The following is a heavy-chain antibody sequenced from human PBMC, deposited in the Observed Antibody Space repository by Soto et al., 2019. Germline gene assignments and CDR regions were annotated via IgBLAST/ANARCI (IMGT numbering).Heavy chain of an antibody. Sequence: EVQLVESGGGLVQPGGSLRLSCAASGFTFSDHYVDWVRQAPGKGLEWVGRSRNEANSYTTKYAASVKGRFTISSDDSENSRYLQMNSLKTEDTAVYYCTRAQPATLFDYWVQGTLVTVSS. J-gene: IGHJ4*02. CDR1: GFTFSDHY. CDR3: TRAQPATLFDY. V-gene: IGHV3-72*01. D-gene: IGHD6-25*01. CDR2: SRNEANSYTT.